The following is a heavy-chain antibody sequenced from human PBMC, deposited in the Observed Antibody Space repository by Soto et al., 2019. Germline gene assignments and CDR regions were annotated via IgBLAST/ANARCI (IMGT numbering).Heavy chain of an antibody. V-gene: IGHV4-30-2*01. CDR2: IYHRGTS. J-gene: IGHJ5*02. CDR3: ARYLDYGGCAGTNWFDP. CDR1: GGSISSGAYS. Sequence: SETLSLTCTVSGGSISSGAYSWSWIRLPPGKRLEWIGYIYHRGTSHYNPSPKRRVTMTDPWSKNQLSLNLRSLTAAARAAYQCARYLDYGGCAGTNWFDPWGQGTLVTVSS. D-gene: IGHD2-21*01.